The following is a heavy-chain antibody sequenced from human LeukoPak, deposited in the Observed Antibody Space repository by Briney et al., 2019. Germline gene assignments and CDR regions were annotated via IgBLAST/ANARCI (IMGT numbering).Heavy chain of an antibody. Sequence: SQTLSLTCTVSGGSISSGDYYWRWIRQPPGKGREWIVYIYYSGSTYYNPSRKSRVTISVDTSKNQFSLKLSPVTAADTAVYYCASFPRYYYDSSGPNWGQGTLVTVSS. CDR3: ASFPRYYYDSSGPN. D-gene: IGHD3-22*01. CDR2: IYYSGST. V-gene: IGHV4-30-4*01. CDR1: GGSISSGDYY. J-gene: IGHJ4*02.